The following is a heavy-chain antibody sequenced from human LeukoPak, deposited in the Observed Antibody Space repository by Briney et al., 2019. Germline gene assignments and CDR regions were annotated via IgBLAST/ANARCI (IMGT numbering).Heavy chain of an antibody. CDR2: FDPEDGET. V-gene: IGHV1-24*01. Sequence: DSVEVSCKVSGYTLTELSMHWVRQAPGKGLEWMGGFDPEDGETIYAQKFQGRVTMTEDTSTDTAYMELSSLRSEDTAVYYCATVDSYGGYYFDYWGQGTLVTVSS. J-gene: IGHJ4*02. D-gene: IGHD5-18*01. CDR1: GYTLTELS. CDR3: ATVDSYGGYYFDY.